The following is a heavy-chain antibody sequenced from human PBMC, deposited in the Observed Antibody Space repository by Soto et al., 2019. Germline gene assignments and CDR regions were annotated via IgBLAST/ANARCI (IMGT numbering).Heavy chain of an antibody. J-gene: IGHJ5*02. CDR3: ARDLYLIYDSSGYHPFDP. Sequence: ASVKVSCKASGGTFSSYAISWVRQAPGQGLEWMGGIIPIFGTANYAQKFQGRVTITADESTSTAYMELSSLRSEDTAVYYCARDLYLIYDSSGYHPFDPWGQGTLVTVSS. V-gene: IGHV1-69*13. D-gene: IGHD3-22*01. CDR1: GGTFSSYA. CDR2: IIPIFGTA.